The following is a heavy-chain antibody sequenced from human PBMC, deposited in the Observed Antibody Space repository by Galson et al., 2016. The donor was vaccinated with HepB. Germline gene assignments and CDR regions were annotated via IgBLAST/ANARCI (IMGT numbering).Heavy chain of an antibody. CDR3: AKKRTGLIPDASDI. CDR2: ISGGGGNT. D-gene: IGHD3/OR15-3a*01. Sequence: SLRLSCAASGFTFRSYWMSWVRQAPGKGLEWVATISGGGGNTFYADSLKGRPTTSRDNSKNTLFLQMNSLRVDDTALYYCAKKRTGLIPDASDIWGHGTLVTVSS. V-gene: IGHV3-23*01. J-gene: IGHJ3*02. CDR1: GFTFRSYW.